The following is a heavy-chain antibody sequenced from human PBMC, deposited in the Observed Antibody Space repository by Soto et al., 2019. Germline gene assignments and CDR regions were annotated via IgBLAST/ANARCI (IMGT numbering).Heavy chain of an antibody. D-gene: IGHD1-1*01. CDR1: GFTFSTYA. CDR2: ISVSGGST. CDR3: ARAANWNHESGYFDY. Sequence: GGSLSLSCAASGFTFSTYAISWVRQAPGKGLEWVSTISVSGGSTYYADSVKGRLTISRDNSKNMLYLQMNSLRAEDTAVYYCARAANWNHESGYFDYWGQGTLVTVST. V-gene: IGHV3-23*01. J-gene: IGHJ4*02.